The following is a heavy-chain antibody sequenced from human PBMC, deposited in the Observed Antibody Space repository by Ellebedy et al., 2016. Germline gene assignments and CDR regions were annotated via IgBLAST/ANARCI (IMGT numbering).Heavy chain of an antibody. CDR1: GFTFSRDW. V-gene: IGHV3-7*03. D-gene: IGHD1-14*01. CDR3: ARARIDY. CDR2: IKEDGSAK. Sequence: GESLKISCAASGFTFSRDWMTWVRQVPGKSLEWVGNIKEDGSAKHHVDSVKGRFTISRDNAKNSLFLQMNSLRAEDTAVYYCARARIDYWGHGTLVTVSS. J-gene: IGHJ4*01.